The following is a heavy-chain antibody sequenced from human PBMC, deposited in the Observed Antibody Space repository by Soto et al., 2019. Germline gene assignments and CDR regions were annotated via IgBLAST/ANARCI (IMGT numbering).Heavy chain of an antibody. CDR3: VRVDQGDFDY. J-gene: IGHJ4*02. V-gene: IGHV1-18*01. CDR1: GYTFTSHG. Sequence: QVHLVQSGAEVKKPGASVKVSCKASGYTFTSHGISWVRQAPGQGLEWMGWISTYSGNTNYAQKLQGRVTMTTDTSTSTAYMELRSLRSDDTAVFYCVRVDQGDFDYWGQGTLVTVSS. CDR2: ISTYSGNT.